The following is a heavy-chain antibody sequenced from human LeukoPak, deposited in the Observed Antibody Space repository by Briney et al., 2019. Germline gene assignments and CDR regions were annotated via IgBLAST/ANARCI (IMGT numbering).Heavy chain of an antibody. V-gene: IGHV4-39*07. CDR1: GGSISSSSYY. CDR2: IYYSGST. CDR3: ARLALQEVGATQTYYLDY. J-gene: IGHJ4*02. D-gene: IGHD1-26*01. Sequence: SETLSLTCTVSGGSISSSSYYWGWIRQPPGKGLEWIGSIYYSGSTYYNPSLKSRVTISVDTSKNQFSLKLSSVTAADTAVYYCARLALQEVGATQTYYLDYWGQGTLVTVSS.